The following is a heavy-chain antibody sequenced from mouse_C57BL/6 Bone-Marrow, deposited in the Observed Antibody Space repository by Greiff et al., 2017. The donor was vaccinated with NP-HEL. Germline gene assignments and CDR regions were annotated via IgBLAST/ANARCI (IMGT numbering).Heavy chain of an antibody. V-gene: IGHV5-4*01. CDR1: GFTFSSYA. CDR2: ISDGGSYT. J-gene: IGHJ4*01. D-gene: IGHD4-1*01. CDR3: ARGPGTWAMDY. Sequence: EVHLVESGGGLVKPGGSLKLSCAASGFTFSSYAMSWVRQTPEKRLEWVATISDGGSYTYYPDNVKGRFTISRDNAKNNLYLQMRQLKSEDTAMYYCARGPGTWAMDYWGQGTSVTVTS.